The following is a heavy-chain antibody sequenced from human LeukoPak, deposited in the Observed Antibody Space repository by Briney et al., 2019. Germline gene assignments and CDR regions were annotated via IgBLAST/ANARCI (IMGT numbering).Heavy chain of an antibody. D-gene: IGHD3-10*01. CDR1: GVSISNYY. Sequence: SETLSLTCTVSGVSISNYYWSWIRQPAGKGLEWIGRISTSGSSNYNPSLKSRVTMSSDTSKNQFSLKLSSVTAADTAVYYCARHYSGSGSYYRFWGQGTLVTVSS. V-gene: IGHV4-4*07. CDR2: ISTSGSS. J-gene: IGHJ4*02. CDR3: ARHYSGSGSYYRF.